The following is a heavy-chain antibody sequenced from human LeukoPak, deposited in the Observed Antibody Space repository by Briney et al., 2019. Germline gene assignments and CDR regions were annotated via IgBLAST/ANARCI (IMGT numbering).Heavy chain of an antibody. CDR3: ARDLYCSGGSCYRSFDY. CDR2: IIPIFGTA. Sequence: SVKVSCKASGGTFSSYAISWVRQAPGQGLEWMGGIIPIFGTANYAQKFQGRVTITADKSTSTAYMELSSLRSEDTAVYYCARDLYCSGGSCYRSFDYWGQGTLVTVSS. D-gene: IGHD2-15*01. CDR1: GGTFSSYA. V-gene: IGHV1-69*06. J-gene: IGHJ4*02.